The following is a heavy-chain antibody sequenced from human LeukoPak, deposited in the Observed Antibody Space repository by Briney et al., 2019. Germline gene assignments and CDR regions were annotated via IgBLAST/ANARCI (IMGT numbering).Heavy chain of an antibody. CDR3: ARPNYYYDSSGFVY. J-gene: IGHJ4*02. V-gene: IGHV3-7*01. D-gene: IGHD3-22*01. CDR2: IKQDGSER. CDR1: GFSKSVYW. Sequence: GGSLRLSCEASGFSKSVYWMSWVRQAPGKGLEWVGNIKQDGSERNYVDSVKGRFTISRDNAKNSLYLQMNSLRAEDTAVYYCARPNYYYDSSGFVYWGQGTLVTVSS.